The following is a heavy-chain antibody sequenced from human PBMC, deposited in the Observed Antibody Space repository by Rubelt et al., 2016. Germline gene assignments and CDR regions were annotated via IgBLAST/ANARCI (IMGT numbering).Heavy chain of an antibody. CDR1: GGSFSGYY. V-gene: IGHV4-34*01. D-gene: IGHD3-16*01. J-gene: IGHJ4*02. Sequence: QVQLQQWGAGLLKPSETLSLTCAVYGGSFSGYYWSWIRQPPGKGLEWIGEINLIGSTNYNPSLEGGVTISVDTSKNTFSRKLGSVTATDTAVYYCAGITVGHYFDYWGQGTLVTVSS. CDR2: INLIGST. CDR3: AGITVGHYFDY.